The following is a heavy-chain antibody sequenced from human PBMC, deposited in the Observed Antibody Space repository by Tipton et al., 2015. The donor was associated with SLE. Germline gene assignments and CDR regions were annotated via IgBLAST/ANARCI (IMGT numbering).Heavy chain of an antibody. CDR1: GASISSNNW. Sequence: TLSLTCAVSGASISSNNWWSWVRQSPGKGLQWIGEISHRGTTNYNPSLKSRVTISVDKSKNQFSLKLSSVTVADTAVYYCARGGRIAIFGVATDGAVDIWGQGTMVSVSS. CDR3: ARGGRIAIFGVATDGAVDI. J-gene: IGHJ3*02. CDR2: ISHRGTT. D-gene: IGHD3-3*01. V-gene: IGHV4-4*02.